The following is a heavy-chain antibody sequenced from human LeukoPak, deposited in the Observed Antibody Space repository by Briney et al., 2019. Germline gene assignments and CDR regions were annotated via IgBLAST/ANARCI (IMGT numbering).Heavy chain of an antibody. Sequence: ASVKVSCKASGYTFTSYGISWVRQAPGQGLEWMGWISAYNGNTNYAQKLQGRVTMTTDTSTSTAYMELRSLRSDDTAVYYCASGYDILTGVEYFQHWGQGTLVTVSS. D-gene: IGHD3-9*01. CDR1: GYTFTSYG. J-gene: IGHJ1*01. V-gene: IGHV1-18*01. CDR3: ASGYDILTGVEYFQH. CDR2: ISAYNGNT.